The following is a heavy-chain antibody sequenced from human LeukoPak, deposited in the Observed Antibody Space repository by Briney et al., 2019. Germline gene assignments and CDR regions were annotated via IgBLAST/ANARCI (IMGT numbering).Heavy chain of an antibody. J-gene: IGHJ6*02. D-gene: IGHD3-3*01. CDR1: GGSISSYY. CDR2: IYTSGST. V-gene: IGHV4-4*07. Sequence: SETLSLTCTVSGGSISSYYWSWIRQPAGKGLEWIGRIYTSGSTNYNPSLKSRVTMSVDTSKNQLSLKLSSVTAADTAVYYCARDYDFWSLHYGMDVWGQGTTVTVSS. CDR3: ARDYDFWSLHYGMDV.